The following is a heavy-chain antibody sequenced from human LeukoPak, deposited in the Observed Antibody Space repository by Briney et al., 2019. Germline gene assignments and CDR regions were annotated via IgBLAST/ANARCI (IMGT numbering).Heavy chain of an antibody. Sequence: EPSETLSLTCTVSGGSMSSYYWSWIRQPPGKGLEWIGYSYYSGSTYYNPSLKSRVTISVDTSKNQFSLKLSSVTAADTAVYYCARGPTVTGDAFDIWGQGTMVTVSS. CDR2: SYYSGST. V-gene: IGHV4-59*01. CDR3: ARGPTVTGDAFDI. J-gene: IGHJ3*02. CDR1: GGSMSSYY. D-gene: IGHD4-17*01.